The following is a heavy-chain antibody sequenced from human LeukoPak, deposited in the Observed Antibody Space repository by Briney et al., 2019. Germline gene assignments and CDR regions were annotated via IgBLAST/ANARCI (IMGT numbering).Heavy chain of an antibody. Sequence: GGSLRLSCAASGFIFDDYGMSWVRQAPGKGLEWVSGINWNGGSTGYADSVKGRFTISRDNAKNSLYLQMNSLRAEDTALYYCARDSGIAAGFDYWGQGTLVTVSS. D-gene: IGHD6-13*01. J-gene: IGHJ4*02. V-gene: IGHV3-20*04. CDR2: INWNGGST. CDR3: ARDSGIAAGFDY. CDR1: GFIFDDYG.